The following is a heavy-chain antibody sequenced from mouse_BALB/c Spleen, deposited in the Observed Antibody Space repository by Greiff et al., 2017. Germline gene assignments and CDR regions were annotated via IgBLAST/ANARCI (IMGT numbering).Heavy chain of an antibody. CDR2: ISSGSSTI. V-gene: IGHV5-17*02. J-gene: IGHJ4*01. CDR3: ARGGFLYYAMDY. CDR1: GFTFSSFG. Sequence: EVQRVESGGGLVQPGGSRKLSCAASGFTFSSFGMHWVRQAPEKGLEWVAYISSGSSTIYYADTVKGRFTISRDNPKNTLFLQMTSLRSEDTAMYYCARGGFLYYAMDYWGQGTSVTVSS. D-gene: IGHD1-1*02.